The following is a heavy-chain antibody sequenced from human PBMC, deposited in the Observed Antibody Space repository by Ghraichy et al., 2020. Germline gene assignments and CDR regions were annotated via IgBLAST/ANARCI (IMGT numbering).Heavy chain of an antibody. V-gene: IGHV4-39*01. CDR2: IYYSGST. D-gene: IGHD3-16*01. J-gene: IGHJ4*02. Sequence: SETLSLTCTVSGGSISSSSYYWGWIRQPPGKGLEWIGSIYYSGSTYYNPSLKSRVTISVDTSKNQFTLKLSSVTAADTAVYYCARLQHGGATGDYCGKGTLVTVSS. CDR3: ARLQHGGATGDY. CDR1: GGSISSSSYY.